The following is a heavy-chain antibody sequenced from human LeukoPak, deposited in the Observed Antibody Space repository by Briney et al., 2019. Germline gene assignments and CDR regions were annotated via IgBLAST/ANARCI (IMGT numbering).Heavy chain of an antibody. J-gene: IGHJ4*02. CDR3: ARGVYEEDVNY. D-gene: IGHD6-13*01. Sequence: GGSLRLSCAASGFTFSNYWMHWVRQAPGKGLVWVSRLSSDGRDPSYADSVKGRFTISRDNAKNTLYMQMNSLRVEDTAVYYCARGVYEEDVNYWGQGTLVTVSS. CDR1: GFTFSNYW. V-gene: IGHV3-74*01. CDR2: LSSDGRDP.